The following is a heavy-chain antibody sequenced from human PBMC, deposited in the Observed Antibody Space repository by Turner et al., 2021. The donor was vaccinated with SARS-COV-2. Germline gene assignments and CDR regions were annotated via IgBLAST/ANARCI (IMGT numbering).Heavy chain of an antibody. CDR3: ATANTIFGVVTNYYYYYGMDV. D-gene: IGHD3-3*01. CDR1: GYTLTELS. Sequence: QVQLVQSGAEVKKPGASVKVSCKVSGYTLTELSMHWVRHAPGKGLEWMGGCDPEDGETIYAQKFQGRVTMTEDTSTDTAYMELSSLRSEDTAVYYCATANTIFGVVTNYYYYYGMDVWGQGTTVTVSS. J-gene: IGHJ6*02. CDR2: CDPEDGET. V-gene: IGHV1-24*01.